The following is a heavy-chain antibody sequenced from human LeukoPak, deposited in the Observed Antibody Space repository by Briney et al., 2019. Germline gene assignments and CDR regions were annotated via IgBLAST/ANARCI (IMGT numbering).Heavy chain of an antibody. Sequence: GGSLRLSCVASGFTFSSYAMSWVRQAPGKGLEWVSAISGSGGSTYYADSVKGRFTISRDNSKNTLYLQMNSLRAEDTAVYYCAKESYYCSSTSCYSDFGGQGTLVTVSS. CDR1: GFTFSSYA. D-gene: IGHD2-2*01. CDR2: ISGSGGST. CDR3: AKESYYCSSTSCYSDF. V-gene: IGHV3-23*01. J-gene: IGHJ4*02.